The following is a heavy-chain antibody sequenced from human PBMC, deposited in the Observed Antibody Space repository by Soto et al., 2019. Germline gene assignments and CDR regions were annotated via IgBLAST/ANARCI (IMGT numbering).Heavy chain of an antibody. V-gene: IGHV5-51*01. D-gene: IGHD3-16*01. CDR1: GYSFTTYW. CDR2: IYPGDSDT. J-gene: IGHJ4*02. CDR3: ARTLAAPFTSYEH. Sequence: PGESLKISCKGSGYSFTTYWIGWVRQMPGKGLEWMGIIYPGDSDTRYSPSFQGQVTISADKSISAAYLQWSSLKASDTAMYYCARTLAAPFTSYEHWGQGTLVTVSS.